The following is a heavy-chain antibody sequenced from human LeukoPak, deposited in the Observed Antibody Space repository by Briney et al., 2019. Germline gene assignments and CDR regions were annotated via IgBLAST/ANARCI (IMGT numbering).Heavy chain of an antibody. D-gene: IGHD1-26*01. CDR1: GYTFTSHY. J-gene: IGHJ4*02. CDR3: ASRHVVGATVGYYFDY. V-gene: IGHV1-46*03. Sequence: GASVKVSCKASGYTFTSHYMHWVRQAPGQGLEWMGIINPSGGSTSYAQKFQGRVTITRDTSTSTVYMELSSLRSEDTAVYYCASRHVVGATVGYYFDYWGQGTLVTVSS. CDR2: INPSGGST.